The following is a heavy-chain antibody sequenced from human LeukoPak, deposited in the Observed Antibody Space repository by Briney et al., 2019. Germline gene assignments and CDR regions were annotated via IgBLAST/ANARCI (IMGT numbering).Heavy chain of an antibody. J-gene: IGHJ4*02. CDR2: IGTDGYS. D-gene: IGHD4-23*01. V-gene: IGHV3-21*06. CDR3: ARGTIGGNPASAY. Sequence: PGGSLRLSCAASGFTFSTYEVNWVRQAPGKGLEWVSSIGTDGYSYSAVSVKGRFTTSRDNAKSTLYLQMDSLTVEDTALYYCARGTIGGNPASAYWGQGTLVTVSS. CDR1: GFTFSTYE.